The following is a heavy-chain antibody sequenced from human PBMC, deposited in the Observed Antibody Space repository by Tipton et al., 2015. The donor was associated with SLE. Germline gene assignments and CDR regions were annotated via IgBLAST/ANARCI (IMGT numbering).Heavy chain of an antibody. J-gene: IGHJ4*02. CDR3: ARDPGMSRYLDGRYFDY. D-gene: IGHD3-9*01. V-gene: IGHV4-31*03. CDR2: IYYSGNT. Sequence: TLSLTCTVSGGSISSGGYYWTWIRQLPGKGLEWIGYIYYSGNTYYNPSLGSRLTISVDSSKSQLSLNLRSVTAADTAVYYCARDPGMSRYLDGRYFDYWGRGTQVTVSS. CDR1: GGSISSGGYY.